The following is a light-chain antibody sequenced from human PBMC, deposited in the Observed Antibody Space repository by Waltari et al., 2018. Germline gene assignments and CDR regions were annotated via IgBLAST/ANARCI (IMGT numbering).Light chain of an antibody. CDR3: QQSYSPLT. CDR2: AAS. CDR1: QSISTY. V-gene: IGKV1-39*01. Sequence: DFQMTQSPSSLSASVGDRVTITCRASQSISTYFTWYQQKPGKAPNRLIYAASSLQSGVTSRFSGSGSGTDFTLTISSLQPEDFATYYCQQSYSPLTFGGGTKVEIK. J-gene: IGKJ4*01.